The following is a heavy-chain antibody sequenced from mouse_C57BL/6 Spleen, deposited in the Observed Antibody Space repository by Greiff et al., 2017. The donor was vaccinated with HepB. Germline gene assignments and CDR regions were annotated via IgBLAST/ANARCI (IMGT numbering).Heavy chain of an antibody. CDR1: GFTFSDYG. Sequence: EVKLVESGGGLVKPGGSLKLSCAASGFTFSDYGMHWVRQAPEKGLEWVAYISSGSSTIYYADTVKGRFTISRDNAKNTLFLQMTSLRSEDTARYYGARTVSYGSSWFAYWGQGTLVTVSA. V-gene: IGHV5-17*01. CDR3: ARTVSYGSSWFAY. CDR2: ISSGSSTI. J-gene: IGHJ3*01. D-gene: IGHD1-1*01.